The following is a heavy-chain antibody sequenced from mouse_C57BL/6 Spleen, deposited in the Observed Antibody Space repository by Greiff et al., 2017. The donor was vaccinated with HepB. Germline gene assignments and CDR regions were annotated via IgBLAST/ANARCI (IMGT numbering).Heavy chain of an antibody. J-gene: IGHJ1*03. CDR3: TGGTFYWDFDV. D-gene: IGHD3-3*01. V-gene: IGHV1-15*01. Sequence: QVQLQQSGAELVRPGASVTLSCKASGYTFTDYEMHWVKQTPVHGLEWIGAIDPETGGTAYNQKFKGKAILTADKSSSTAYMELRSLTSEDSAVYYCTGGTFYWDFDVWGTGTTVTVSS. CDR1: GYTFTDYE. CDR2: IDPETGGT.